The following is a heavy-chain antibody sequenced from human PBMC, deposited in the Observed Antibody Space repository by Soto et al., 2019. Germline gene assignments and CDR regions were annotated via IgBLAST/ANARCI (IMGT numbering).Heavy chain of an antibody. D-gene: IGHD6-19*01. CDR3: AKNGIAVYYYGMDV. V-gene: IGHV3-30*18. J-gene: IGHJ6*02. Sequence: QVQLVESGGGVVQPGRSLRLSCAASGFTFSSYGMHWVRQAPGKGLEWVAVISYDGSNKYYADSVKGRFTISRDNSKNTLYLQMNSLRAEDTAVYYCAKNGIAVYYYGMDVWGQGTTVTVSS. CDR2: ISYDGSNK. CDR1: GFTFSSYG.